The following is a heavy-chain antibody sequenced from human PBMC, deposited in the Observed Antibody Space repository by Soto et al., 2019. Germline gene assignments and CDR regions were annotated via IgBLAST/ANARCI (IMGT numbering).Heavy chain of an antibody. V-gene: IGHV3-66*01. CDR2: IYTGGSST. D-gene: IGHD3-10*01. CDR3: TRDRITMVRGVTKMCYFYY. J-gene: IGHJ4*02. CDR1: GFTVISNY. Sequence: GGSLRLSCAASGFTVISNYMSWVRQAPGKGLEWVSVIYTGGSSTYYADSVKGRFTISGDTSKNTLYLQMNSLRAEDTAVYYCTRDRITMVRGVTKMCYFYYWGQGTLVTVSS.